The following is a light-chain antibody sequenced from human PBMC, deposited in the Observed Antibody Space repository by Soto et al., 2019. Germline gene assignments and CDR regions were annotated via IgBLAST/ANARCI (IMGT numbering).Light chain of an antibody. CDR1: SSDVGGYKY. J-gene: IGLJ3*02. CDR2: EVS. Sequence: QSVLTQPASVSGSPGQSITISCTGTSSDVGGYKYVSWYQQHPGKAPKLIIHEVSSRPSGVSSRFSGSKSGNTASLTISGLQAEDEADYYCSSFTSSSTQVFGGGTKLTVL. CDR3: SSFTSSSTQV. V-gene: IGLV2-14*01.